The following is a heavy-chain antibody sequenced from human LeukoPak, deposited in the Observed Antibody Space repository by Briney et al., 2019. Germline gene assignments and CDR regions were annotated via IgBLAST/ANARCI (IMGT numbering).Heavy chain of an antibody. CDR3: ARANPGFLVIHY. D-gene: IGHD1-14*01. V-gene: IGHV4-30-4*08. CDR2: IYYSGST. CDR1: GGSVSSGDYY. J-gene: IGHJ4*02. Sequence: SETLSLTCTVSGGSVSSGDYYWTWIRQPPGKGLEWIGYIYYSGSTYYNPSLKSRVIISVDTSKNQFSLKLSSVTAADTAVYYCARANPGFLVIHYWGQGTLVTVSS.